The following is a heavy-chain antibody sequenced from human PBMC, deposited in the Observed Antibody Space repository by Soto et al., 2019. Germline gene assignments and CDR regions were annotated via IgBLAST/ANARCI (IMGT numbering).Heavy chain of an antibody. J-gene: IGHJ6*02. CDR3: ARRLYYDSSGFEGGGMDV. Sequence: SETLSLTCTVSGGSISSSSYYWGWIRQPPGKGLEWIGTIYYSGSTYYSPSLKSRVIVSVDTSKNQFSLKLNSVTAADTAVYYCARRLYYDSSGFEGGGMDVWGQGTTVT. CDR1: GGSISSSSYY. CDR2: IYYSGST. V-gene: IGHV4-39*01. D-gene: IGHD3-22*01.